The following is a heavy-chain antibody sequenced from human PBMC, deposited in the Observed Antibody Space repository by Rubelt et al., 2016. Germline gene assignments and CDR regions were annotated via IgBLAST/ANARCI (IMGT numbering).Heavy chain of an antibody. CDR3: ARDRAGSSSWYPVFGAFDI. D-gene: IGHD6-13*01. CDR2: IWYDGSNK. J-gene: IGHJ3*02. CDR1: GFTFSSYG. V-gene: IGHV3-33*01. Sequence: QVQLVESGGGVVQPGRSLRLSCAASGFTFSSYGMHWVRQAPGKGLEWVAVIWYDGSNKYYADSVKGRFTISRDNSKNRLYRQMNSLRAEDTAVYYCARDRAGSSSWYPVFGAFDIWGQGTMVTVSS.